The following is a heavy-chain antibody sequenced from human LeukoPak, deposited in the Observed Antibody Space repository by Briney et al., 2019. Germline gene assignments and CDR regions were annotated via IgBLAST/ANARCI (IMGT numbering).Heavy chain of an antibody. CDR1: GGTFSSYA. D-gene: IGHD3-22*01. J-gene: IGHJ4*02. CDR3: ARVRDYYYDSSGYYYFDY. V-gene: IGHV1-69*13. CDR2: IIPIFGTA. Sequence: SVKVSCKASGGTFSSYAISWVRQAPGQGLEWMGGIIPIFGTANYAQKFQGRVTVTADESTSTAYMELSSLRSEDTAVYYCARVRDYYYDSSGYYYFDYWGQGTLVTVSS.